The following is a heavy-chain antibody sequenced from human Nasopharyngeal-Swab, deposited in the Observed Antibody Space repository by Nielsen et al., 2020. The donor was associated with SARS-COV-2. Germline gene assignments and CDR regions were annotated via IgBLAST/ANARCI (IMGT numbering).Heavy chain of an antibody. Sequence: GGSLRLCCVASGFTFSSYGMHWVRQAPGKGLECVAVISYDATKKYYADSVKGRFTISRDNSKNTLYLQMNSLRPEDTAVYYCAKDLAPYIVVVVAADYWGQGILVTVSS. V-gene: IGHV3-30*18. CDR2: ISYDATKK. D-gene: IGHD2-15*01. CDR3: AKDLAPYIVVVVAADY. CDR1: GFTFSSYG. J-gene: IGHJ4*02.